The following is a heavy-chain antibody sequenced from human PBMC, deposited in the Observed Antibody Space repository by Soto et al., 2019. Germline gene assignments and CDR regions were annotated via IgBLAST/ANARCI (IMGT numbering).Heavy chain of an antibody. CDR1: GGSISGYF. Sequence: SETLSLTCTVSGGSISGYFWSWSRQPPGKGLECIGYLSDSGSTDYTPSLNSRVTISVDTSKNQFSLQLSSVTAADTAVYYCARKEYGDGLDVWGQGTTVTVSS. J-gene: IGHJ6*02. CDR2: LSDSGST. V-gene: IGHV4-59*01. CDR3: ARKEYGDGLDV. D-gene: IGHD2-2*01.